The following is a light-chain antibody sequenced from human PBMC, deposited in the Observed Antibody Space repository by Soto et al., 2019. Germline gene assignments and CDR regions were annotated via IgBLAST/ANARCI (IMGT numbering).Light chain of an antibody. CDR2: GAS. Sequence: EIVFTQSPGTLSLSSGERATLSCRASQSVSHNYLAWYKQKPGQAPRLLIYGASNRATGIPDRFSGSGSGTDSTLTISRLEPEDFAVYYCQHYGSPGTFGQGTKVDI. CDR1: QSVSHNY. CDR3: QHYGSPGT. J-gene: IGKJ1*01. V-gene: IGKV3-20*01.